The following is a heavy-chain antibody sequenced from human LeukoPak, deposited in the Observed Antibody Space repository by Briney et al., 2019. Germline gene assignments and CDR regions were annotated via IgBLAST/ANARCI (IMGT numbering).Heavy chain of an antibody. D-gene: IGHD1-26*01. CDR3: ARSHSGSYFMDY. CDR1: GDSISSYY. J-gene: IGHJ4*02. V-gene: IGHV4-59*01. CDR2: IYYSGST. Sequence: SETLSLTCNVSGDSISSYYWSWIRQPPGKGLEWIGYIYYSGSTSYNPSLKSRVTISVDSSKNQFSLNLKSVTAADTAVYYCARSHSGSYFMDYWGQGTLVTVSS.